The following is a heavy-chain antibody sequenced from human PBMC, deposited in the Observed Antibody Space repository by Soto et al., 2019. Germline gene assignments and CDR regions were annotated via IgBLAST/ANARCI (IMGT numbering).Heavy chain of an antibody. V-gene: IGHV3-74*01. Sequence: QPGGSLRLSCAASGFTFSSYWMHWVRQAPGKGLVWVSRINSDGSSTSYADSVKGRFTTSRDNAKNTLYLQMNSLRAEDTAVYYCAGDGRPYYFDYWGQGTLVTVSS. J-gene: IGHJ4*02. CDR3: AGDGRPYYFDY. CDR1: GFTFSSYW. D-gene: IGHD6-6*01. CDR2: INSDGSST.